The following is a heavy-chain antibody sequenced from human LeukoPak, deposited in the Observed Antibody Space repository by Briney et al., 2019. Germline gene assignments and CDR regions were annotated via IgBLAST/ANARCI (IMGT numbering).Heavy chain of an antibody. J-gene: IGHJ4*02. CDR2: MNPNSGNT. CDR3: ARGRGYDSSGQYYFDY. D-gene: IGHD3-22*01. Sequence: GASVKVSCKASGYTYTSYDINWVRQATGQGLAWMGWMNPNSGNTGYAQKFQGRVTMTRNTSISTAYMELSSRRSEGTAVYYCARGRGYDSSGQYYFDYWGQGTLVTVSS. V-gene: IGHV1-8*01. CDR1: GYTYTSYD.